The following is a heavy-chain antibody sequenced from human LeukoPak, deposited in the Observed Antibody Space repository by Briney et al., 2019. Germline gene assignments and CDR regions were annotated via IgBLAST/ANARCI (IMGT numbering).Heavy chain of an antibody. V-gene: IGHV3-15*01. CDR3: TTGDYDDSNAFDI. J-gene: IGHJ3*02. D-gene: IGHD4-17*01. Sequence: GGSLRLSCAASGFTFSNAWMSWVRQAPGKGLEWVGRIKSKTDGGTTDYAAPVKGRFTISRDDSKNMLYLQMNSLKTEDTAVYYCTTGDYDDSNAFDIWGQGTMVTVSS. CDR2: IKSKTDGGTT. CDR1: GFTFSNAW.